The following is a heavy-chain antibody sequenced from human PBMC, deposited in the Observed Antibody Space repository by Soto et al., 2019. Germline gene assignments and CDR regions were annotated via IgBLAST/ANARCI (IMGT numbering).Heavy chain of an antibody. Sequence: SETLSLTCTISGGSISSYYWSWIRQTPGKGLEWIGYVYFSGSTNYNPSLKSRVLISIDTSKNQFSLKLNSVTAADTAVYYCARDSTRRGACDVWGQGTMVTVSS. D-gene: IGHD2-2*01. CDR3: ARDSTRRGACDV. J-gene: IGHJ3*01. CDR2: VYFSGST. CDR1: GGSISSYY. V-gene: IGHV4-59*12.